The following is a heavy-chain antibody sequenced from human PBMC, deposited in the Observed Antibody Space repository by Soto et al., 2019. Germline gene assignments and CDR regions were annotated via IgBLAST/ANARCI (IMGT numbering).Heavy chain of an antibody. CDR2: IYYSGST. V-gene: IGHV4-59*08. D-gene: IGHD3-16*01. CDR1: GGSISSYY. CDR3: ARVGVGDY. J-gene: IGHJ4*02. Sequence: SETLSLTCTVSGGSISSYYWSWIRQPPGKGLEWIGYIYYSGSTNYNPSLKSRVTISVDTSKNQFSLKLSSATAADTAVYYCARVGVGDYWGQGTLVTVSS.